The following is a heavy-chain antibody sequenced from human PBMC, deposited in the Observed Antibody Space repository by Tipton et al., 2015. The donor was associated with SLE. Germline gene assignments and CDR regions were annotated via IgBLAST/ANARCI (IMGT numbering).Heavy chain of an antibody. V-gene: IGHV4-59*01. J-gene: IGHJ4*02. CDR1: GGSLRSYY. Sequence: TLSLTCTVSGGSLRSYYWSWIRQPPGKGLEWIAYIYYSGSTYSNPSLNSRVTISIEASKNQFSLELSSVTAADTAVYYCARSDPSYSGYNYWGQGTLVTVSS. CDR3: ARSDPSYSGYNY. D-gene: IGHD5-12*01. CDR2: IYYSGST.